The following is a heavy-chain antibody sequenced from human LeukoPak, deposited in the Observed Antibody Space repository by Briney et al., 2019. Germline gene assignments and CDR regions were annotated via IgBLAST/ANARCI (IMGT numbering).Heavy chain of an antibody. J-gene: IGHJ4*02. CDR2: IYYSGST. D-gene: IGHD3-10*01. V-gene: IGHV4-39*01. CDR3: ARQDFGSGILPGY. CDR1: GASISSSSYY. Sequence: PSETLSLTCIVSGASISSSSYYWGWIRQPPGKGLEWIGRIYYSGSTYYNPSLKSRVTLSIDTSKSQFSLRLSSVTAADTAVYYCARQDFGSGILPGYWGQGTLVTVSS.